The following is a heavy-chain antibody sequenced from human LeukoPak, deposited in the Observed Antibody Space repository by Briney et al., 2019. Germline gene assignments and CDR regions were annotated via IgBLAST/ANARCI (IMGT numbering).Heavy chain of an antibody. V-gene: IGHV4-39*01. CDR1: GGSISSSSYY. CDR2: IYYSGST. CDR3: AGYFTIFGVVTKPFDY. Sequence: SETLSLTCTVSGGSISSSSYYWGWIRQPPGKGLEWIGSIYYSGSTYYNPSLKSRVTISVDTSKNQFSLKLSSVTAADTAVYYCAGYFTIFGVVTKPFDYWGQGTLVTVSS. J-gene: IGHJ4*02. D-gene: IGHD3-3*01.